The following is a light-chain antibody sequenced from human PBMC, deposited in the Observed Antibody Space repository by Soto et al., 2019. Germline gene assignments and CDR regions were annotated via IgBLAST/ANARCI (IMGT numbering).Light chain of an antibody. CDR2: RTN. Sequence: QTVVTQEPSFSVAPGGTGTLTCALSSCSVSTNNYPSWCQQTPGQPPRTLIFRTNTRSSGVPDRFSGSILGSKAALTITGAQAEDESDYYCVLYMGRGIWVFGGGTQLTVL. CDR3: VLYMGRGIWV. J-gene: IGLJ3*02. CDR1: SCSVSTNNY. V-gene: IGLV8-61*01.